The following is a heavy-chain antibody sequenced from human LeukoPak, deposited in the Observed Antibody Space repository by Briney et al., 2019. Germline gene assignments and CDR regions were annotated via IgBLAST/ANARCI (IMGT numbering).Heavy chain of an antibody. CDR2: ILHSGST. Sequence: PSETLSLTCDVSGGSITSDTYYWSGIRQPPGKGLEWIGYILHSGSTYNNPSLKSRVTISVDTSKSQFSLKLSSVTAADAAVYYCARTRDFWSGLFDYWGQGTLVTVSS. V-gene: IGHV4-30-2*01. CDR3: ARTRDFWSGLFDY. J-gene: IGHJ4*02. D-gene: IGHD3-3*01. CDR1: GGSITSDTYY.